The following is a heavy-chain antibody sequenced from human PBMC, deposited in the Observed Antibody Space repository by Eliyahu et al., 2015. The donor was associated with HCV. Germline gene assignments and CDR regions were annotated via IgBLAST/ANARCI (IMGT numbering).Heavy chain of an antibody. V-gene: IGHV3-53*01. D-gene: IGHD2-8*01. CDR2: IHSGGGT. CDR3: ARDKRYCSNGVCYTGSDYYFGMDL. CDR1: GFIVNSNY. J-gene: IGHJ6*02. Sequence: EVQLVESGGGLIQPGGSLRLSCAASGFIVNSNYXNWVRQAPGXGLEWVSVIHSGGGTDYAASVKGRFTISRDITKNTLYLQMNSLRAEDTAVYYCARDKRYCSNGVCYTGSDYYFGMDLWGQGTTVIVSS.